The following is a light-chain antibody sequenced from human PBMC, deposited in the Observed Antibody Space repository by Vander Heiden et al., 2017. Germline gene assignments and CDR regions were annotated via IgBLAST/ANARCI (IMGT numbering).Light chain of an antibody. Sequence: EIVLTQSPGTLSLSPGERVTLSCRASQSVNSDYLAWYQQKPGQAPRLLIYGASSSATGIPDRFSGSGSGTDFTLTISRLEPEDFAVYYCQQEGYSRVTFGQGTKLEIK. CDR2: GAS. V-gene: IGKV3-20*01. CDR3: QQEGYSRVT. CDR1: QSVNSDY. J-gene: IGKJ2*01.